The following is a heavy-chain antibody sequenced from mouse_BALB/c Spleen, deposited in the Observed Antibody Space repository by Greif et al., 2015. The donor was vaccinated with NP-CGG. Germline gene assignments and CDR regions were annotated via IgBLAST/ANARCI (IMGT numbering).Heavy chain of an antibody. CDR3: ARDYYGYWYFDV. J-gene: IGHJ1*01. D-gene: IGHD1-1*01. V-gene: IGHV1-80*01. Sequence: QVQLQQSGAELVRPGSSVKISCKASGYAFSSYWMNWVKQRPGQGLEWIGQIYPGDGDTNYNGKFKGKATLTADKSSSTAYMQLSSLTSEDSAVYFCARDYYGYWYFDVWGAGTTVTVSS. CDR1: GYAFSSYW. CDR2: IYPGDGDT.